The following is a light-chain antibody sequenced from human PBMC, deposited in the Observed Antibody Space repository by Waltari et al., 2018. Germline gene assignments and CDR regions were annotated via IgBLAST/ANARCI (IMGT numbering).Light chain of an antibody. Sequence: QSALTQPASVSGSPGPSITISCPGTISAGGGYNQVSWYQHHPGKAPKLMIYEVSNRPSGVSNRFSGSKSGNTASLTISGLQAEDEAHYYCSSYTSSISWVFGGGIKLTVL. J-gene: IGLJ3*02. CDR3: SSYTSSISWV. V-gene: IGLV2-14*01. CDR1: ISAGGGYNQ. CDR2: EVS.